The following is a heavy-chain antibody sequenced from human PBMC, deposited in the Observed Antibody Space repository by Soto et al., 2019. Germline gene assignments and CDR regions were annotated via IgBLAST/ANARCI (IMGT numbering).Heavy chain of an antibody. J-gene: IGHJ5*02. CDR1: GYTFTGYY. Sequence: EASVKVSCKASGYTFTGYYMHWVRQAPGQGLEWMGWINPNSGGTNYAQKFQGRVTMTRDTSISTAYMELSRLRSDDTAVYYCARDYRSGWYRESNWFDPWGQGTLVTVS. CDR3: ARDYRSGWYRESNWFDP. CDR2: INPNSGGT. D-gene: IGHD6-19*01. V-gene: IGHV1-2*02.